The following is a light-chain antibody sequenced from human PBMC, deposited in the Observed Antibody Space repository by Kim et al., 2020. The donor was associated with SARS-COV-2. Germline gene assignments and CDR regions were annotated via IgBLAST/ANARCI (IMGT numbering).Light chain of an antibody. V-gene: IGKV3-20*01. J-gene: IGKJ4*01. CDR3: QQYGSFT. CDR2: RAS. CDR1: QSVSSTY. Sequence: SLSPGESATLSCRASQSVSSTYLAWYQQKPGQAPRLLIYRASNRATGVPDRFSGSGSGTDFTLTISRLEPEDFAVYYCQQYGSFTFGGGTKVDIK.